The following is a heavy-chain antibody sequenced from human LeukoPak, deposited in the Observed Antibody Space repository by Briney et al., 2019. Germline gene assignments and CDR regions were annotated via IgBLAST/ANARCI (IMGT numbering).Heavy chain of an antibody. CDR2: IGTASDT. CDR3: ARDRRRLRGMNGDGDAFDI. V-gene: IGHV3-13*01. D-gene: IGHD1-1*01. J-gene: IGHJ3*02. Sequence: GGSLRLSCAASGFTFSSFDMHWVRQPTGQGLEWVSTIGTASDTYCPGSVKGRFTMSRDNSRNTLDLQMNSLRVEDTAVYFCARDRRRLRGMNGDGDAFDIWGQGTMVTVSS. CDR1: GFTFSSFD.